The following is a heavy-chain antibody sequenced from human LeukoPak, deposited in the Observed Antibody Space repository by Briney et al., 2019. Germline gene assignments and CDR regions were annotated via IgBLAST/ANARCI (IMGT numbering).Heavy chain of an antibody. Sequence: SETLSLTCAVYGGSFSGYDWSWIRQPPGKGLEWIGEINHSGSPNYNPSLNSRVAMSIDTSKNQFSLKLSSVTAADTAVYYCARLLRQQLAYYYYYYLDVWGKGITVTVSS. J-gene: IGHJ6*03. D-gene: IGHD6-13*01. CDR2: INHSGSP. V-gene: IGHV4-34*01. CDR3: ARLLRQQLAYYYYYYLDV. CDR1: GGSFSGYD.